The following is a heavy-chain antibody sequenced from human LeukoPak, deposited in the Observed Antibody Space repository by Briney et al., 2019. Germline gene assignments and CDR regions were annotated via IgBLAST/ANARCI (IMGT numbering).Heavy chain of an antibody. CDR2: ISGSGGST. CDR1: GFTFSSYA. CDR3: AKDMVRGSSPIAGAFDI. V-gene: IGHV3-23*01. J-gene: IGHJ3*02. D-gene: IGHD3-10*01. Sequence: PGGSLRLSCAASGFTFSSYAMSWVRQAPGKGLEWVSAISGSGGSTYYADSVKGRFTISRDNSKNTLYLQMNSLRAEDTAVYYCAKDMVRGSSPIAGAFDIWGQGTMVTVSS.